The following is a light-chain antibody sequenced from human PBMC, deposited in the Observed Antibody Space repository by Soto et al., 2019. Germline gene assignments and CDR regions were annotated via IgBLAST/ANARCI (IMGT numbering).Light chain of an antibody. J-gene: IGKJ1*01. CDR1: KSINTY. CDR2: TAT. V-gene: IGKV1-39*01. Sequence: DIQMTQSPSSLSASLGDRVTITCRATKSINTYVNWYQQKPGKAPKLLIYTATSLQSGVPSRFSGSGSGTEFTLTISSLQPEDFATYYCQQYNSFPWTFGQGTKVDIK. CDR3: QQYNSFPWT.